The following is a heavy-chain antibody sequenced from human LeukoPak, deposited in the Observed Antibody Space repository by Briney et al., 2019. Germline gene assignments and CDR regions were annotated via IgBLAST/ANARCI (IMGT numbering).Heavy chain of an antibody. J-gene: IGHJ4*02. CDR3: AKVEDYYDSSGYFVFDY. V-gene: IGHV3-33*06. CDR1: GFTFSSYG. CDR2: IWYDGSNR. Sequence: GGSLRLSCAASGFTFSSYGMHWVRQAPGKGLEWVAVIWYDGSNRYYADSVKGRFTISRDNYKNTLYLQMNSLRAEDTAVYYCAKVEDYYDSSGYFVFDYWGQGTLVTVSS. D-gene: IGHD3-22*01.